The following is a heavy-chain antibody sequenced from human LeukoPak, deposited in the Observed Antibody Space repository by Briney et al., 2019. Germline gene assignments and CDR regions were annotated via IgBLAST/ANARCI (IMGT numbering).Heavy chain of an antibody. CDR1: GFTFSDSA. Sequence: GGSLRLSCAASGFTFSDSAMDWVRQAPGKGLEWVSLISHSGANTFYADSVKGRFSVSRDNSKNTMYLQMNNLTAEDTALYYCAKGGCSSTTCYLANPWGQGTLVTVSS. V-gene: IGHV3-23*01. CDR3: AKGGCSSTTCYLANP. D-gene: IGHD2-2*01. CDR2: ISHSGANT. J-gene: IGHJ5*02.